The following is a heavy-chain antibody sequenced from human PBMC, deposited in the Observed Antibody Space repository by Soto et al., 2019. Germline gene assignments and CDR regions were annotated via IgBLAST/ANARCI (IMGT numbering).Heavy chain of an antibody. CDR3: AKYQPPEFDP. CDR1: GASIGSGDDY. V-gene: IGHV4-30-4*08. D-gene: IGHD2-2*01. CDR2: ISDSGST. J-gene: IGHJ5*02. Sequence: SETLSLTCSVSGASIGSGDDYWTWIRQSPGKGLEWIGYISDSGSTFYNPSLRSRLTIALDTSKNHFSLKLNSVTAADTAVYYCAKYQPPEFDPWGQGTLVTVS.